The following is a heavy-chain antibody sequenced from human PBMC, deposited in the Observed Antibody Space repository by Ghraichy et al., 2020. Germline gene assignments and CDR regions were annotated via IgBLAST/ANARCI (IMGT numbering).Heavy chain of an antibody. CDR3: ARGLIAAAGWVGSYYYYYGMDV. D-gene: IGHD6-13*01. Sequence: ASVKVSCKASGYTFTSYDINWVRQATGQGLEWMGWMNPNSGNTGYAQKFQGRVTMTRNTSISTAYMELSSLRSEDTAVYYCARGLIAAAGWVGSYYYYYGMDVWGQGTTVTVSS. CDR2: MNPNSGNT. J-gene: IGHJ6*02. V-gene: IGHV1-8*01. CDR1: GYTFTSYD.